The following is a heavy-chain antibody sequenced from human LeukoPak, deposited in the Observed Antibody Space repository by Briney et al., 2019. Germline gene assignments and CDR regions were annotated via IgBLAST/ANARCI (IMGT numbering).Heavy chain of an antibody. J-gene: IGHJ4*02. CDR3: AGLPRYNWNEPLDY. CDR2: IKPNSGGR. V-gene: IGHV1-2*02. D-gene: IGHD1-20*01. Sequence: GASVNVSCKASGYTFTDYYIHWVRQPPGQGLVWMGSIKPNSGGRKYAQTFQGTVTMTGDTSINTAYMELSRLTYDDTAVYYCAGLPRYNWNEPLDYWGQGTLVTVSS. CDR1: GYTFTDYY.